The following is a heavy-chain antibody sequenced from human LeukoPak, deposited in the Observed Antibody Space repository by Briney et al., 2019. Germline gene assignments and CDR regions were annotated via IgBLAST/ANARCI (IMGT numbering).Heavy chain of an antibody. V-gene: IGHV4-30-4*07. CDR1: GVAISRGGYA. CDR2: IYHSGTT. J-gene: IGHJ4*02. CDR3: ARELVGATAY. D-gene: IGHD1-26*01. Sequence: SETLSLTCAVSGVAISRGGYAWNWIRQPPGKGLEWILYIYHSGTTYYNPSLKSRATISVDTSKNQFSLKLTSVTAADTAVYYCARELVGATAYWGQGTLVTVSS.